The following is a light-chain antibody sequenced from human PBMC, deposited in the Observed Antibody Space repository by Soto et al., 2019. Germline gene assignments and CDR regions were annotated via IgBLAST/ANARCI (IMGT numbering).Light chain of an antibody. V-gene: IGKV1-39*01. CDR1: QSISTY. J-gene: IGKJ1*01. CDR2: AAS. Sequence: QSPSSLSASVGDRVTITCRASQSISTYLNWYQQKAGLAPKLLIYAASSLQSGVPSRFSGSGSGTDFTLTISSLQPEDFATYYCQQTYSTPPTFGQGTKVDI. CDR3: QQTYSTPPT.